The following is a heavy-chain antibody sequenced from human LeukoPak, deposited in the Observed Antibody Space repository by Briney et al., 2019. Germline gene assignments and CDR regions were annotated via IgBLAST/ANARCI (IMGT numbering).Heavy chain of an antibody. CDR3: ARETPNNWNGGD. Sequence: GASVKVSCKASGGTFSSYAISWVRQAPGQGLEWMGRIIPILGIANYAQKFQGRVTITADKSTSTAYMELSSLRSEDTAVYYCARETPNNWNGGDWGQGTLVTVSS. CDR2: IIPILGIA. J-gene: IGHJ4*02. D-gene: IGHD1-1*01. CDR1: GGTFSSYA. V-gene: IGHV1-69*04.